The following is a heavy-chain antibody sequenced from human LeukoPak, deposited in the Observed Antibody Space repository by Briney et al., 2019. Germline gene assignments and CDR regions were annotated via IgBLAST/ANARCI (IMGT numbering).Heavy chain of an antibody. Sequence: PSETLSLTCTVSGGSISGYYWSWIRQPPGKGLEWIGYIYYSGSTNYNPSLKSRVTISVDTSKNQFSLKLSSVTAADTAVYYCARVRGGNSGADYWGQGTLVTVSS. CDR3: ARVRGGNSGADY. CDR2: IYYSGST. D-gene: IGHD4-23*01. J-gene: IGHJ4*02. V-gene: IGHV4-59*01. CDR1: GGSISGYY.